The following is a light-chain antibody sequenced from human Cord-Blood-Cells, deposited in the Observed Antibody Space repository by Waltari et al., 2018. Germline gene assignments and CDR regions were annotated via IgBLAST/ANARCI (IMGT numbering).Light chain of an antibody. Sequence: DIQMTQPPSSLSASVGDRATITCRASQSISSYLNWYQQKPGKAPKLLIYAASSLQSGVPSRFSGSGSGTDFTLTISSLQPEDFATYYCQQSYSTLFTFGPGTKVDIK. CDR3: QQSYSTLFT. V-gene: IGKV1-39*01. J-gene: IGKJ3*01. CDR1: QSISSY. CDR2: AAS.